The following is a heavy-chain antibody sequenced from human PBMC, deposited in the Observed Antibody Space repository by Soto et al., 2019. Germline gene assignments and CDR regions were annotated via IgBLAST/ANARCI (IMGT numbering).Heavy chain of an antibody. CDR2: IYYSGRT. V-gene: IGHV4-39*01. Sequence: SETLSLTCTVSGGSISSSSYYWGWIRQPPGKGLEWIGSIYYSGRTYYNPSLKSRVTISVDTSKNQFSLKLSSVTAADTAVYYCARPLGYCSGGSCYDYYFDYWGQGTLVTVSS. D-gene: IGHD2-15*01. J-gene: IGHJ4*02. CDR3: ARPLGYCSGGSCYDYYFDY. CDR1: GGSISSSSYY.